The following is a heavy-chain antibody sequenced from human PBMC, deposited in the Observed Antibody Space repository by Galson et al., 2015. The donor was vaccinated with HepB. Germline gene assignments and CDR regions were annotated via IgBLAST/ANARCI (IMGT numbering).Heavy chain of an antibody. V-gene: IGHV3-30*18. Sequence: LRLSCAASGFAFSSYGLHWVRQAPGKGLEWVAGISYDGSNQKYAGSVKGRVTISRDNSRNTLFLQMHSLRSEDTAVYYCAKEAYSGFNWEYYYYYGLDVWGQGTTVTVSS. CDR3: AKEAYSGFNWEYYYYYGLDV. J-gene: IGHJ6*02. D-gene: IGHD5-12*01. CDR2: ISYDGSNQ. CDR1: GFAFSSYG.